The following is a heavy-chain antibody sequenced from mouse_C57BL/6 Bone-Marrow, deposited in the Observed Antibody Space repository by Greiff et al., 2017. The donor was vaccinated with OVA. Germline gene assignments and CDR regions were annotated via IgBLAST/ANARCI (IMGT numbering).Heavy chain of an antibody. D-gene: IGHD2-3*01. CDR1: GYTFTSYW. V-gene: IGHV1-50*01. CDR3: ARVGYYVGFAY. Sequence: QVQLKESGAELVKPGASVKLSCKASGYTFTSYWMQWVKQRPGQGLEWIGEIDPSDSYTNYNQKFKGKATLTVDTSSSTAYMQLSSLTSEDSAVYYCARVGYYVGFAYWGQGTLVTVSA. CDR2: IDPSDSYT. J-gene: IGHJ3*01.